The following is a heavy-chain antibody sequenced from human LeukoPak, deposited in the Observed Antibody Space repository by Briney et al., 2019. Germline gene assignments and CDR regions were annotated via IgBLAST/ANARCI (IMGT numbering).Heavy chain of an antibody. CDR3: TRDLGSGSSFYYFYYMDV. V-gene: IGHV1-18*01. CDR1: GYTFTSYG. D-gene: IGHD1-26*01. J-gene: IGHJ6*03. Sequence: ASVKVSCKASGYTFTSYGITWVRQAPGQGLEWMGWISPHNGNTNYAQKFLGRATLTTDTSTSTAYMELRSLRSGDTAVYYCTRDLGSGSSFYYFYYMDVWGKGTTVTVSS. CDR2: ISPHNGNT.